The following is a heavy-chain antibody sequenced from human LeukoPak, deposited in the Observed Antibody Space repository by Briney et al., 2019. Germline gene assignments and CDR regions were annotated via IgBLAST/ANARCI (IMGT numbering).Heavy chain of an antibody. D-gene: IGHD2-15*01. CDR3: ARHPRYCSGDPCSVDAFDI. CDR2: IYHSGST. CDR1: GGSISSGGYS. J-gene: IGHJ3*02. Sequence: SETLSLTCAVSGGSISSGGYSWSWIRQPPGKGLEWIGYIYHSGSTYYNPSLKSRVTISVDRSKNQFSLKLSSVTAADTAVYYCARHPRYCSGDPCSVDAFDIWGQGTMVTVSS. V-gene: IGHV4-30-2*01.